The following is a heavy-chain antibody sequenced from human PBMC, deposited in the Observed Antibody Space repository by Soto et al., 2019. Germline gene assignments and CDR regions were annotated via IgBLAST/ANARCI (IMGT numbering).Heavy chain of an antibody. CDR1: GYSFTSYW. CDR3: ASPLTLNYYGSGSYGMDV. CDR2: IDPSDSYT. D-gene: IGHD3-10*01. J-gene: IGHJ6*02. Sequence: GGSLKMSCSGAGYSFTSYWISLVLQMPGKGLEWMWRIDPSDSYTNYSPSFQGHVTISADKSISTAYLQWSSLKASDTAMYYCASPLTLNYYGSGSYGMDVWGQGTTVTVSS. V-gene: IGHV5-10-1*01.